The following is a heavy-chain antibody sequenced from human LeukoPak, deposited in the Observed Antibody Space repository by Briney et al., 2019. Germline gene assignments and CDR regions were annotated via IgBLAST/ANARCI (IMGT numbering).Heavy chain of an antibody. CDR3: ARVLGYCSSTSCRRYYFDY. Sequence: SGTLSLTCTVSGGSSSSYYWSWIRQPPGKGLEWIGYIYYSGSTNYNPSLKSRVTISVDTSKNQFSLKLSSVTAADTAVYYCARVLGYCSSTSCRRYYFDYWGQGTLVTVSS. CDR1: GGSSSSYY. J-gene: IGHJ4*02. CDR2: IYYSGST. D-gene: IGHD2-2*01. V-gene: IGHV4-59*01.